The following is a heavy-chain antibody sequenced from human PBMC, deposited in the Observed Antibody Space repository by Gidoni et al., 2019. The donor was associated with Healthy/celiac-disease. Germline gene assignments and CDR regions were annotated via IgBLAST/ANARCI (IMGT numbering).Heavy chain of an antibody. V-gene: IGHV3-7*01. Sequence: EVQLVESGGGLVQPGGSLRLSCAASGFPFSSYWMSWVRQAPGKGLEWVANIKQDGSEKYYVDSVKGRFTISRDNAKNSLYLQMNSLRAEDTAVYYCARIEAHYYYYGMDVWGQGTTVTVSS. J-gene: IGHJ6*02. CDR2: IKQDGSEK. CDR3: ARIEAHYYYYGMDV. CDR1: GFPFSSYW.